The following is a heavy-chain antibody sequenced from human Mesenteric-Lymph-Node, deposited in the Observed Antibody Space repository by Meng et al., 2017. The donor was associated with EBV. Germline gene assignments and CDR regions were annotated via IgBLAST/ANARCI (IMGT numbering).Heavy chain of an antibody. D-gene: IGHD2-15*01. J-gene: IGHJ6*02. CDR2: INPNSGVT. CDR3: ARTYCSGGKCEDGMDV. Sequence: QVQLVQSGAEVKKPGASVKVSCXXXXYTFNDYFIHWVRQAPGQGLEWVGWINPNSGVTNYAQKFQGRVSMTRDTSIRTAYMELSRLKSDDTAVYYCARTYCSGGKCEDGMDVWGQGTRVTVSS. CDR1: XYTFNDYF. V-gene: IGHV1-2*02.